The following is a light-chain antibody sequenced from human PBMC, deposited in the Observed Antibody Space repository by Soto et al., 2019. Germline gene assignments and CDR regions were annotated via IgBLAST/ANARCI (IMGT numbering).Light chain of an antibody. J-gene: IGLJ1*01. V-gene: IGLV2-14*01. CDR2: GVT. CDR3: AAWDDSLNGYV. Sequence: QSVLTQPASVSGSPGQSVTISCTGTSSDVGGYNYVSWYQQLPGEAPKLIIYGVTDRPSGVSNRFSGSKSGNTASLTVSGLQAEDEADYYCAAWDDSLNGYVFGTGTKLTVL. CDR1: SSDVGGYNY.